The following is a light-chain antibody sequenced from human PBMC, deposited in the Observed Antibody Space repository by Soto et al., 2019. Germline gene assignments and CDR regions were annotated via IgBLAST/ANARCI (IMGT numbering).Light chain of an antibody. Sequence: QSVLTQPASVSGSPGQSITISCTGTRSDVGGYNYVSWYQQHPGKAPKLIIYEVSNRPSGVSNRFSGSKSGNTASLTISGLQAEDEADYYCASYTNSITYGFGSGTKVTVL. V-gene: IGLV2-14*01. CDR2: EVS. J-gene: IGLJ1*01. CDR1: RSDVGGYNY. CDR3: ASYTNSITYG.